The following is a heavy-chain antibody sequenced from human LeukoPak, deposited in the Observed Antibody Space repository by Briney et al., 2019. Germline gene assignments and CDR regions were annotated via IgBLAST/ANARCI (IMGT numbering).Heavy chain of an antibody. CDR1: GFTFSSYA. CDR2: IYYSGST. CDR3: ARIQYDFWSGQPLEAFDI. Sequence: GSLRLSCAASGFTFSSYAMSWVRQPPGKGLEWIGSIYYSGSTYYNPSLKSRVTISVDTSKNQFSLKLSSVTAADTAVYYCARIQYDFWSGQPLEAFDIWGQGTMVTVSS. V-gene: IGHV4-38-2*01. D-gene: IGHD3-3*01. J-gene: IGHJ3*02.